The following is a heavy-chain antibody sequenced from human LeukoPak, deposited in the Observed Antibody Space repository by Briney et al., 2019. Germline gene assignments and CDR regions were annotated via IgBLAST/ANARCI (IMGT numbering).Heavy chain of an antibody. V-gene: IGHV1-8*01. CDR1: GYTFTGYD. Sequence: ASVKVSCKASGYTFTGYDINWVRQATGQGLEWMGWMNPDSGNTGYAQKFQGRVTMTRDTSISTAYMELSSLRSEDTAVYYCARALKVRGVIITDDAFDIWGQGTTVTVSS. CDR3: ARALKVRGVIITDDAFDI. CDR2: MNPDSGNT. J-gene: IGHJ3*02. D-gene: IGHD3-10*01.